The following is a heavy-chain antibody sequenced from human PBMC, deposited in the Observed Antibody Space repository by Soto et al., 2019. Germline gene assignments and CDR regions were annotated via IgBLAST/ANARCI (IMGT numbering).Heavy chain of an antibody. CDR2: ISYDGSNK. D-gene: IGHD4-17*01. V-gene: IGHV3-30*18. Sequence: GGSLRLSCAASGFTFSSYGMHWVRQAPGKGLEWVAVISYDGSNKYYADSVKGRFTISRDNSKNTLYLQMNSLRAEDTAVYYCAKLSGLRYYFDYWGQGTLVTVSS. J-gene: IGHJ4*02. CDR1: GFTFSSYG. CDR3: AKLSGLRYYFDY.